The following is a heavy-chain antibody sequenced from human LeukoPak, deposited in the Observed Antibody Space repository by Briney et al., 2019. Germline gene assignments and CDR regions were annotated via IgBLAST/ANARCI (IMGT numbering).Heavy chain of an antibody. CDR1: GGTFSSYA. V-gene: IGHV1-69*13. J-gene: IGHJ4*02. D-gene: IGHD3-22*01. Sequence: GASVNVSCKASGGTFSSYAISWVRQAPGQGLEWMGGIIPIFGTANYAQKFQGRVTITADESTSTAYMELSSLRSEDTAVYYCARDRTYYYDSSGYYGWDYFDYWGQGTLVTVSS. CDR3: ARDRTYYYDSSGYYGWDYFDY. CDR2: IIPIFGTA.